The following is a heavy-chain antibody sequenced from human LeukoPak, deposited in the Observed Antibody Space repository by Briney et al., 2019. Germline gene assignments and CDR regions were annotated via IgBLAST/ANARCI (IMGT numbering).Heavy chain of an antibody. CDR3: ARVAGTAYFDY. J-gene: IGHJ4*02. D-gene: IGHD6-19*01. Sequence: GGSLTLFCGVPGFTFNSYSMLWVRQAPGRGLEWVSSISSSSSYIYYADSVKGRFPISRDNAKNSLYLQMNSRRAEDTAVYYWARVAGTAYFDYWGQGTMVTVSS. CDR2: ISSSSSYI. V-gene: IGHV3-21*01. CDR1: GFTFNSYS.